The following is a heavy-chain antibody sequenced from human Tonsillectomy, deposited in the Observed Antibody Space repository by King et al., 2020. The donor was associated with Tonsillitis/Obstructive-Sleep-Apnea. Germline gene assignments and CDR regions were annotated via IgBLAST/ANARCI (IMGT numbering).Heavy chain of an antibody. CDR2: INPSDGIT. V-gene: IGHV1-46*01. CDR1: GYTFTSYY. D-gene: IGHD2-15*01. CDR3: ARDVKDDRYFDY. Sequence: VQLVESGAEVKNPGASVKVSCKAYGYTFTSYYIHWVRQAPGHGLEWMGIINPSDGITTYAQKFQGRVTMTRDTSTNTVHMELTSLRSEDTAVYYCARDVKDDRYFDYWGQGTLVTVSS. J-gene: IGHJ4*02.